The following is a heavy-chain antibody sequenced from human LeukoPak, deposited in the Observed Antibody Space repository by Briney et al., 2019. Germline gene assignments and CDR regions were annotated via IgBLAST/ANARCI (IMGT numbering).Heavy chain of an antibody. CDR1: GYSFTSYW. V-gene: IGHV5-51*01. D-gene: IGHD3-10*01. CDR3: ARHSGTPVSRGAFDI. J-gene: IGHJ3*02. CDR2: IYPGDSDT. Sequence: GESLKISCKGSGYSFTSYWIGWVRQMPGKGLEWMGIIYPGDSDTRYSPSFQGQVTISADKSISTAYLQWSSLKATDTAMYYCARHSGTPVSRGAFDIWGQGTMVTVSS.